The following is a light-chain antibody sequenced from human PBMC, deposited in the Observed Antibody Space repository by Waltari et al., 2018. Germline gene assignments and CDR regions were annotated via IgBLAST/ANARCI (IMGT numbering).Light chain of an antibody. CDR2: GTS. CDR3: LQDSSYPRT. J-gene: IGKJ1*01. Sequence: GDRVTITCRASQDIGNDLGWYQQKPGKAPKLLIYGTSSLESGVPSRFSGSRSGTDFTLTISSLQPEDFATYYCLQDSSYPRTFGQGTKVEIK. CDR1: QDIGND. V-gene: IGKV1-6*01.